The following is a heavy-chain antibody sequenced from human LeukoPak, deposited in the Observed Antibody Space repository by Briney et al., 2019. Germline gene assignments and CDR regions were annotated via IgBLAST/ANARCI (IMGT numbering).Heavy chain of an antibody. J-gene: IGHJ4*02. CDR1: GGSISSYY. V-gene: IGHV4-59*08. CDR3: ARQSSTSCYDY. CDR2: IYYSGST. D-gene: IGHD2-2*01. Sequence: SETLSLTCTVSGGSISSYYWSWIRQPPGKGLEWIGYIYYSGSTNYNPSLKGRVTISVDTSKNQFSLKLSSVTAADTAVYYCARQSSTSCYDYWGQGTLVTVSS.